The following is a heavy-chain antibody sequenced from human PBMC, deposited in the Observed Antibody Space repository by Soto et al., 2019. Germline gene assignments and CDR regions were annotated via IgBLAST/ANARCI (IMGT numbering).Heavy chain of an antibody. CDR3: ARLRASGWYMGGYLDS. J-gene: IGHJ4*02. Sequence: QVQLVESGGGLVKPGGSLRLSCVVSGFTFSDYYMSWLRQAPGKGLEWISYIVTSSAYTKYADSVKGRFSISRDNAKNSLYLERNSLRVEDTAVYYCARLRASGWYMGGYLDSWGQGTLVTVSS. CDR2: IVTSSAYT. D-gene: IGHD6-13*01. V-gene: IGHV3-11*06. CDR1: GFTFSDYY.